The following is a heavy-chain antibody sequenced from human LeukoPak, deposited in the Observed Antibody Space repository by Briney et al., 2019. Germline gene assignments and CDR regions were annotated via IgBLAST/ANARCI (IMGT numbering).Heavy chain of an antibody. D-gene: IGHD3-10*01. CDR2: INHSGST. CDR3: ARRRMGMSHYYGSASLSQYYFDY. Sequence: PSETLSLTCAVYGGSFSGYYWSWIRQPPGKGLEWIGEINHSGSTNYNPSLKSRVTISVDTSKNQFSLKLSPVTAADTAVYYCARRRMGMSHYYGSASLSQYYFDYWGQGTLVTVSS. CDR1: GGSFSGYY. J-gene: IGHJ4*02. V-gene: IGHV4-34*01.